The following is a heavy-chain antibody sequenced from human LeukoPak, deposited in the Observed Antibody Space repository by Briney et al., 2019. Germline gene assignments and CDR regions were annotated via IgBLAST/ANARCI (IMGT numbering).Heavy chain of an antibody. CDR3: ARNVGY. V-gene: IGHV3-30*03. D-gene: IGHD1-26*01. Sequence: PGGSLRLSCAASGFTFSNYGMHWVRQAPGKGLEWVALISNDGSNDYYGDSVEGRFTISRDNSKNTLYLQMNSLIPGDTAVYYCARNVGYWGQGTLVTVSS. J-gene: IGHJ4*02. CDR2: ISNDGSND. CDR1: GFTFSNYG.